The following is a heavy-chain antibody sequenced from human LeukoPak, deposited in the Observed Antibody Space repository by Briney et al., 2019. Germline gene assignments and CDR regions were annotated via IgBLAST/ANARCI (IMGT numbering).Heavy chain of an antibody. J-gene: IGHJ5*02. CDR2: IIPIFGTA. D-gene: IGHD3-3*01. CDR3: AREAITIFGVVRTQTTYGPHRFDP. V-gene: IGHV1-69*05. CDR1: GGTFSSYA. Sequence: GASVKVSCKASGGTFSSYAISWVRKAPGQGLEWMGGIIPIFGTANYAQKFRGRVTMTRDMSTSTVYMELSSLRSEDTAVYYCAREAITIFGVVRTQTTYGPHRFDPWGQGTLVTVSS.